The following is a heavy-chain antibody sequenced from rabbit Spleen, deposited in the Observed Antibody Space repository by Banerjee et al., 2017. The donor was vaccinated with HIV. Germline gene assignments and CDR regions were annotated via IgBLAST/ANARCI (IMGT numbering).Heavy chain of an antibody. CDR3: VRGEHFSVGFSAFAIYLDL. Sequence: QSLEESGGDLVKPVASLTLTCKASGFDFSSSYYMCWVRQAPGNGLELIACIDTSSVNTADATWAKGRFTISKTSSTTVTLQMTSLTAADTATYFCVRGEHFSVGFSAFAIYLDLWGQGTLVTVS. J-gene: IGHJ4*01. V-gene: IGHV1S40*01. CDR2: IDTSSVNT. D-gene: IGHD6-1*01. CDR1: GFDFSSSYY.